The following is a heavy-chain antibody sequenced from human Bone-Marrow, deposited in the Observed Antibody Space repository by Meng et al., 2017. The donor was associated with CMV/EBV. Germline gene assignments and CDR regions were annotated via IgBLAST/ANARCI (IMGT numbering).Heavy chain of an antibody. CDR3: AKPPPHYYDTSGYQLGSFYFDY. D-gene: IGHD3-22*01. CDR2: ISGSGGST. Sequence: GGSLRLSCAASGFTFSSYAMSWVRQAPGRGLEWVSAISGSGGSTYYADSVKGRFTISRDNSRITLYLQMNSLRAEDAAVYYCAKPPPHYYDTSGYQLGSFYFDYWGQGTLVTVSS. V-gene: IGHV3-23*01. CDR1: GFTFSSYA. J-gene: IGHJ4*02.